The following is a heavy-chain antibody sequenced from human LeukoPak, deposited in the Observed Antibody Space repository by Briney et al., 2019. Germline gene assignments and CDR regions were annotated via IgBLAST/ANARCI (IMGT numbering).Heavy chain of an antibody. J-gene: IGHJ5*02. CDR2: MNPNSGNT. D-gene: IGHD6-19*01. V-gene: IGHV1-8*01. CDR3: ARGRGSGHKENWFDP. CDR1: GYTFTTYD. Sequence: ASVKVSCKASGYTFTTYDINWVRQATGQVLELMGWMNPNSGNTGYTQKFQGRVTMTRNTSISTAYMELSSLRSEDTAVYYCARGRGSGHKENWFDPWGQGTLVTVSS.